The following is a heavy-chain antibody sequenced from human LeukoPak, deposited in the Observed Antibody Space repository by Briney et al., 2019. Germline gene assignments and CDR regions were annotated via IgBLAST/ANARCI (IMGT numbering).Heavy chain of an antibody. Sequence: KPSETLSLTCTVSGGSISSYYWSWIRQPPGKGLEWIGYIYYSGSTNYNPSLKSRVTISVDTSKNQFSLKLSSVTAADTAVYYCARGRQRGYSYGYRPWGQGTLVTVSS. CDR3: ARGRQRGYSYGYRP. CDR1: GGSISSYY. V-gene: IGHV4-59*08. D-gene: IGHD5-18*01. J-gene: IGHJ5*02. CDR2: IYYSGST.